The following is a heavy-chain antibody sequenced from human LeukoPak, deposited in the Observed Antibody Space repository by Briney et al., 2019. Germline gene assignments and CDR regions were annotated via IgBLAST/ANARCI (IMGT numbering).Heavy chain of an antibody. CDR1: GFTFSDYY. CDR2: IYYSGST. J-gene: IGHJ4*02. D-gene: IGHD3-16*01. V-gene: IGHV4-30-4*08. Sequence: LRLSCAASGFTFSDYYMSWIRQPPGKGLEWIGYIYYSGSTFYNPSLKSRVTMSVDTSKNQFSLRLSSVTDADTAVYYCAREGGYWGQGTLVTVSS. CDR3: AREGGY.